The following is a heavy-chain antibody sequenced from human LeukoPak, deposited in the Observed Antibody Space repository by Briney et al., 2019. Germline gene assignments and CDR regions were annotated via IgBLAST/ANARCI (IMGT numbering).Heavy chain of an antibody. Sequence: GGSLRLSCAASGFTFSSYAMSWVRQAPGKGLEWVSAISGSGGSTYYADSVKGRFTISRDNSKNTLYLQMNSLRAEDTAVYYCAKRYYDSSGSHLDYWGQGTLVTVSS. CDR2: ISGSGGST. CDR3: AKRYYDSSGSHLDY. CDR1: GFTFSSYA. J-gene: IGHJ4*02. D-gene: IGHD3-22*01. V-gene: IGHV3-23*01.